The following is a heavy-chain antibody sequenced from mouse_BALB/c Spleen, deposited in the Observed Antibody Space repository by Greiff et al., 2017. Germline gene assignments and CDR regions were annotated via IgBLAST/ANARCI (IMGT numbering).Heavy chain of an antibody. V-gene: IGHV1-5*01. CDR1: GYTFTSYD. D-gene: IGHD1-1*01. CDR3: TKDHYYGSSPFDY. J-gene: IGHJ2*01. Sequence: EVQLQQSGPELVKPGALVKISCKASGYTFTSYDINWVKQRPGQGLEWIGAIYPGNSDTSYNQKFKGKAKLTAVTSTSTAYMELSSLTNEDSAVYYCTKDHYYGSSPFDYWGQGTTLTVSS. CDR2: IYPGNSDT.